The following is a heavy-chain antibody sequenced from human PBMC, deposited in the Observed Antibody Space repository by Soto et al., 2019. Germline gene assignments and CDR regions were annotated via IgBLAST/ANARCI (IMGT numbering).Heavy chain of an antibody. CDR3: ARGAIRYWFDP. D-gene: IGHD3-16*02. J-gene: IGHJ5*02. Sequence: PXQTLSLTWAISGYSVASNSAAWNLIRQSPSRGLEWLGRTYYRSKWYNDYAVSVKSRITINPDTSKNQFSLQLNSVTPEDTAVYYCARGAIRYWFDPWGQGTLVTVSS. CDR2: TYYRSKWYN. CDR1: GYSVASNSAA. V-gene: IGHV6-1*01.